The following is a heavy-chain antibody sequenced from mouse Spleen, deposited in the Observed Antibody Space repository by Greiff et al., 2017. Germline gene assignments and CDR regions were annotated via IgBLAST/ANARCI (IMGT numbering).Heavy chain of an antibody. J-gene: IGHJ3*01. CDR3: ARSMIPAWFAY. CDR1: GYTFTSYW. V-gene: IGHV1S81*02. Sequence: VQLQQSGAELVKPGASVKLSCKASGYTFTSYWMHWVKQRPGQGLEWIGEINPSNGRTNYNEKFKSKATLTVDKSSSTAYMQLSSLTSEDSAVYYCARSMIPAWFAYWGQGTLVTVSA. D-gene: IGHD2-4*01. CDR2: INPSNGRT.